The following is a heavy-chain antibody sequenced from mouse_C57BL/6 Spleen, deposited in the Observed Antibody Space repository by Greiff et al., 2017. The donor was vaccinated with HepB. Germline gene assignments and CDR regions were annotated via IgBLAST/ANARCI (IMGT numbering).Heavy chain of an antibody. CDR2: IYPGDGDT. D-gene: IGHD5-5*01. Sequence: QVQLQQSGPELVQPGASVKISCKASGYAFSSSWMNWVKQRPGKGLEWIGRIYPGDGDTNYNGKFKGKGTLTADKSSSTAYMQLSNLTSEDSAVYFCARSRLPLYAMDYWGQGTSGTVSA. J-gene: IGHJ4*01. V-gene: IGHV1-82*01. CDR3: ARSRLPLYAMDY. CDR1: GYAFSSSW.